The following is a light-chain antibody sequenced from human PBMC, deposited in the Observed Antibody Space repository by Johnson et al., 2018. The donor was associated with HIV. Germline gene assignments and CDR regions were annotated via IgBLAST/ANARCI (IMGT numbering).Light chain of an antibody. Sequence: QSVLTQPPSVSAAPGQKVTISCSGSTSNIGKNYVSWYQCLPGTAPKLLIFENNKRPSGIPDRFSGSKSGTSATLGITGLTTGDEADYYCGTWDSSLSAAFGTGTKVTVL. CDR1: TSNIGKNY. CDR2: ENN. J-gene: IGLJ1*01. CDR3: GTWDSSLSAA. V-gene: IGLV1-51*02.